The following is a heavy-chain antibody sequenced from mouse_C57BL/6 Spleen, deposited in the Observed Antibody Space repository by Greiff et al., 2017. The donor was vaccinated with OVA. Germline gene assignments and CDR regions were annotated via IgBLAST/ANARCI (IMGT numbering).Heavy chain of an antibody. Sequence: VQLQQSGPELVKPGASVKIPCKASGYTFTDYNMDWVKQSHGKSLEWIGDINPNNGGTIYNQKFKGKATLTVDKSSSTAYMELRSLTSEDTAVYYCARLGSSGYGAWFAYWGQGTLVTVSA. V-gene: IGHV1-18*01. D-gene: IGHD3-2*02. CDR1: GYTFTDYN. CDR2: INPNNGGT. CDR3: ARLGSSGYGAWFAY. J-gene: IGHJ3*01.